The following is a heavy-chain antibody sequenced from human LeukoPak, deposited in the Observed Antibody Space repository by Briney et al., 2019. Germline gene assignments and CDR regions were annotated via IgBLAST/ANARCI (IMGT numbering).Heavy chain of an antibody. CDR2: IYYSGST. D-gene: IGHD3-3*01. CDR3: ARASDFWSGRNPFDY. V-gene: IGHV4-30-4*01. J-gene: IGHJ4*02. Sequence: PSETLSLTCTVSGGSISSGDYYWSWIRQPPGKGLGWIGYIYYSGSTYYNPSLKSRVTISVDTSKNQFSLKLTSVTAADTAVYYCARASDFWSGRNPFDYWGQGTLVTVSS. CDR1: GGSISSGDYY.